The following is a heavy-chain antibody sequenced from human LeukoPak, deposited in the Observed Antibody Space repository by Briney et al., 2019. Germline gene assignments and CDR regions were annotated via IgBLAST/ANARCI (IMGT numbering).Heavy chain of an antibody. V-gene: IGHV4-59*01. CDR2: IHYSGST. CDR3: ARYSYGLATRHYYYGMDV. J-gene: IGHJ6*02. CDR1: GGSISSYY. D-gene: IGHD5-18*01. Sequence: SETLSLTCTVSGGSISSYYWSWIRQPPGKGLEWIGYIHYSGSTNYNPSLKSRVTISVDTSKNQFSLKLSSVTAADTAVYYCARYSYGLATRHYYYGMDVWGQGTTVTVSS.